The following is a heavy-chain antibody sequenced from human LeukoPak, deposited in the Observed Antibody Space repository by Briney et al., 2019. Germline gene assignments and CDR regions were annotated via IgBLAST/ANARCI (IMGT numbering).Heavy chain of an antibody. CDR2: ISGSGGST. CDR1: GFTFSNAW. D-gene: IGHD2-21*02. Sequence: PGGSLRLSCAASGFTFSNAWMSWVRQAPGKGLEWVSAISGSGGSTYYADSVKGRFTISRDNSKNTLYLQMNSLRAEDTAVYYCAKDPSVVGDVETGIDIWGQGTMVTVSS. V-gene: IGHV3-23*01. J-gene: IGHJ3*02. CDR3: AKDPSVVGDVETGIDI.